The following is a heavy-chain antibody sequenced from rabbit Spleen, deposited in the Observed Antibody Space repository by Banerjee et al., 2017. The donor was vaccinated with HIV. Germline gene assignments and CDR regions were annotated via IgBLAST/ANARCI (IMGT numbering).Heavy chain of an antibody. D-gene: IGHD2-1*01. Sequence: QSLEESGGDLVKPGASLTLTCTASGFSFNNNYYMCWVRQAPGKGLEWIACIYAGSNGLTYYASGVKGRFTISKTSSTTVTLQMTSLTVADTATYFCARGSAAMTMVITGFYLNLWGQGTLVTVS. J-gene: IGHJ4*01. CDR1: GFSFNNNYY. CDR2: IYAGSNGLT. V-gene: IGHV1S40*01. CDR3: ARGSAAMTMVITGFYLNL.